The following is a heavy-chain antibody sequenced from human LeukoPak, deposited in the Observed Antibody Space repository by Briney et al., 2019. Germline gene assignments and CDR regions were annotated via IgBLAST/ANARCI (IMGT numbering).Heavy chain of an antibody. J-gene: IGHJ4*02. CDR1: GGTLSSYA. V-gene: IGHV1-69*04. D-gene: IGHD4-17*01. Sequence: ASVKVSCKASGGTLSSYAISWVRQAPGQGLEWMGRIIPILGIANYAQKFQGRVTITADKSTSTAYMELSSLRSEDTAVYYCARGNGDQRNGAFDYWGQGTLVTVSS. CDR3: ARGNGDQRNGAFDY. CDR2: IIPILGIA.